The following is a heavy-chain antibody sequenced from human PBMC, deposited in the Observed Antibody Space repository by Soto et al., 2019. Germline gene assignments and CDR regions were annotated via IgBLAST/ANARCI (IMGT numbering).Heavy chain of an antibody. J-gene: IGHJ6*02. CDR3: AGGYGDWFGGYYYYGMDV. V-gene: IGHV3-7*03. CDR1: GFTFSSYW. CDR2: IKQDGSEK. D-gene: IGHD4-17*01. Sequence: GGSLRLSCAASGFTFSSYWMSWVRQAPGKGLEWVANIKQDGSEKYYVDSVKGRFTISRDNAKNSLYLQMNSLRAEDTAVYYCAGGYGDWFGGYYYYGMDVWGQGTTVTVSS.